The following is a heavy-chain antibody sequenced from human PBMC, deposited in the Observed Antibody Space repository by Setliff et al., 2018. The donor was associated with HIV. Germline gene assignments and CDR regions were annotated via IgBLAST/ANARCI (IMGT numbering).Heavy chain of an antibody. J-gene: IGHJ3*02. CDR1: GYSFTNYS. V-gene: IGHV5-51*01. Sequence: GESLKISCKGSGYSFTNYSIAWVRQVPGKGLEWMGIIYPGDSDTRYSPSFQGQVTISADKSTSSAYVQWSSLKASDTAVYYCARPVATTTSAFDIWGQGTMVTVS. CDR2: IYPGDSDT. CDR3: ARPVATTTSAFDI. D-gene: IGHD1-26*01.